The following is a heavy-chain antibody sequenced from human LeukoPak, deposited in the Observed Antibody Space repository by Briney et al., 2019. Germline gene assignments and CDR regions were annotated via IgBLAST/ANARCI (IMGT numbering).Heavy chain of an antibody. D-gene: IGHD1-26*01. CDR1: GYTFTSYD. J-gene: IGHJ6*02. Sequence: GASVKVSCKASGYTFTSYDINWVRQATGQGLEWMGWMNPNSGNTGYAQKFQGRVTMTRNTSISTAYMELSSLRSEDTAVYYCAREEPSGSYFLYYYGMDVWGQGTTVTVSS. CDR3: AREEPSGSYFLYYYGMDV. CDR2: MNPNSGNT. V-gene: IGHV1-8*01.